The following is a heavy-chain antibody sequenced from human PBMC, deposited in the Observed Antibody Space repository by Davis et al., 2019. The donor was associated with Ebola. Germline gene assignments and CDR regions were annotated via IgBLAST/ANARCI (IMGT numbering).Heavy chain of an antibody. Sequence: AASVKVSCKASGYTFTSYGISWVRQAPGQGLEWMGWISAYNGNTNYAQKLQGRVTMTTDTSTSTAYMELRSLRYDDTAVYYCARDRFVVGTHGSGSFSNWFDPWGQGTLVTVSS. CDR1: GYTFTSYG. CDR3: ARDRFVVGTHGSGSFSNWFDP. D-gene: IGHD3-10*01. J-gene: IGHJ5*02. V-gene: IGHV1-18*01. CDR2: ISAYNGNT.